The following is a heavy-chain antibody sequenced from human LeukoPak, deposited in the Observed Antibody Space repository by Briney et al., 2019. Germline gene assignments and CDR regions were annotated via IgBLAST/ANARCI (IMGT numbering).Heavy chain of an antibody. CDR3: ARDGQQLVAAFFDY. CDR1: GFTFSSYG. J-gene: IGHJ4*02. Sequence: PGGSLRLSCAASGFTFSSYGMHWVRQAPGKGLEWVAVIWYDGTNKYYAGSMKGRFTISRDNSKNTLYLQMNSLRAEDTAVYYCARDGQQLVAAFFDYWGQGTLVTVSS. CDR2: IWYDGTNK. V-gene: IGHV3-33*01. D-gene: IGHD6-13*01.